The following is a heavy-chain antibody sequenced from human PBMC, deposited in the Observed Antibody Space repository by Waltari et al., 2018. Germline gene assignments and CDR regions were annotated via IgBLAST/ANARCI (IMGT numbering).Heavy chain of an antibody. CDR1: GGSISSSSYY. CDR3: ASYGTIVVVTAISN. V-gene: IGHV4-39*07. Sequence: QLQLQESGPGLVKPSATLSLTCTVHGGSISSSSYYWGWLRQPPGKGLAWIGSIYYSGSTYYNPSLKSRVTISVDTSKNQFSLKLSSVTAADTAVYYCASYGTIVVVTAISNWGQGTLVTVSS. D-gene: IGHD2-21*02. J-gene: IGHJ4*02. CDR2: IYYSGST.